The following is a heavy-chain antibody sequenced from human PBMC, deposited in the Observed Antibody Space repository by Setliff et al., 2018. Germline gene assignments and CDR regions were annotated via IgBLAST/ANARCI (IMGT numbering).Heavy chain of an antibody. D-gene: IGHD2-21*01. CDR3: ARMSGLQYMDV. Sequence: SETLSLTCTVSGDPMSSRRYYWAWIRQPAGKGLEWIGQIYTSWNTNYNPSLKSRVTISLDTSNNQFSLSLSSVTAADTAVYYCARMSGLQYMDVWGKGTTVTVSS. V-gene: IGHV4-61*09. CDR2: IYTSWNT. J-gene: IGHJ6*03. CDR1: GDPMSSRRYY.